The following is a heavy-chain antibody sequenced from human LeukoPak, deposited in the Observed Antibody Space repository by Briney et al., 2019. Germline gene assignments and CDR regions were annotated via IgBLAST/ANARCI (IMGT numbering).Heavy chain of an antibody. CDR1: GFTFTTYW. D-gene: IGHD2-21*02. CDR2: ISSSSSYI. V-gene: IGHV3-21*01. J-gene: IGHJ6*02. Sequence: PGGSLRLSCAASGFTFTTYWMTWVRQAPGKGLEWVSSISSSSSYIYYADSVKGRFTISRDNAKNSLYPQMNSLRAEDTAVYYCARDKCGGDCYQYYYYGMDVWGQGTTVTVSS. CDR3: ARDKCGGDCYQYYYYGMDV.